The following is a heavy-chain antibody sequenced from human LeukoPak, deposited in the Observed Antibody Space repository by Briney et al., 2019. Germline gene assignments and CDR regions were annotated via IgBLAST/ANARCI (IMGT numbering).Heavy chain of an antibody. CDR2: IYYSGGT. J-gene: IGHJ4*02. Sequence: SETLSLTCTVSGGSISSYYWSWIRQPPGKGLEWIGYIYYSGGTNYNPSLKSRVTISVDTTKNQFSLKLSSVTAADTAVYYCARVSSGSYSPFDYWGQGTLVTVSS. CDR1: GGSISSYY. D-gene: IGHD1-26*01. V-gene: IGHV4-59*01. CDR3: ARVSSGSYSPFDY.